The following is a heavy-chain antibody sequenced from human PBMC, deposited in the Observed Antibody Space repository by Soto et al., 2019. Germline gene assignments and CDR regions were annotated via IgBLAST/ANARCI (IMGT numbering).Heavy chain of an antibody. Sequence: PSETLSLTCTVSGGSISSRNYYWAWIRHSPGKGLEWIASIYYSGSTYYNPSLKSRVTISADTSKNQFSLKLSSVTAADTAIYYCTRHSTHFSGDDWGQGTSVTVSS. CDR1: GGSISSRNYY. V-gene: IGHV4-39*01. CDR3: TRHSTHFSGDD. J-gene: IGHJ6*02. D-gene: IGHD6-19*01. CDR2: IYYSGST.